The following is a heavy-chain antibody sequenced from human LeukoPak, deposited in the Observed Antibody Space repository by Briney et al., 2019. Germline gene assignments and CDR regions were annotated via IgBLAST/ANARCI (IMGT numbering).Heavy chain of an antibody. CDR2: IYSGGST. Sequence: GGSLRLSCAASGFTVSSNYMSWVRQAPGKGLEWVSVIYSGGSTYYADSVKGRFTISRDNSKNTLYLQMNSLRAEDTAVYYCARDSAVVTAMAWYFDYWGQGTLVTVSS. CDR3: ARDSAVVTAMAWYFDY. J-gene: IGHJ4*02. CDR1: GFTVSSNY. D-gene: IGHD2-21*02. V-gene: IGHV3-66*01.